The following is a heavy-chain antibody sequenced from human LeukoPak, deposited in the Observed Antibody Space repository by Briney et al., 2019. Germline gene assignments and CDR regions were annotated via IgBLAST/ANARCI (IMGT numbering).Heavy chain of an antibody. V-gene: IGHV3-73*01. D-gene: IGHD1-26*01. Sequence: GGSLRLSCAASGVTFSGSAVHCGRHSAGKGREWGGQIDKKDKGYATATAYAASVKGRFTISRDDSINTAYLQMKSLKTEDTALYYCTRDSGTYNWFDPWGQGTLVTVSS. CDR1: GVTFSGSA. CDR3: TRDSGTYNWFDP. J-gene: IGHJ5*02. CDR2: IDKKDKGYATAT.